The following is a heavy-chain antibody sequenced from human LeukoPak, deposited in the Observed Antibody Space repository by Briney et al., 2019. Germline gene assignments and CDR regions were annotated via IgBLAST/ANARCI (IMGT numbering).Heavy chain of an antibody. CDR2: ISGSGAGT. D-gene: IGHD2-2*01. CDR3: AKDLGYCSSFSCPFDY. J-gene: IGHJ4*02. V-gene: IGHV3-23*01. CDR1: GFTDSNYG. Sequence: GGSLRLSCVDSGFTDSNYGMSWVRQAPGKGLEWVSAISGSGAGTYYADSVKGRFTISRDNSKNTLFLQMNSLRAEDTAVYYCAKDLGYCSSFSCPFDYWGQGTLVTVSS.